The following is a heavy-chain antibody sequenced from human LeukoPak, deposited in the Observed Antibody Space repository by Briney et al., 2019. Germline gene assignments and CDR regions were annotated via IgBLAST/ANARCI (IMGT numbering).Heavy chain of an antibody. CDR2: IDPSDSYT. Sequence: GESLKISCKGSGYSFTNYWIGWVRQMPGKGLEWMGRIDPSDSYTNYSPSFQGHVTISADKSISTAYLQWSSLKASDTAMYYCATDYGDYGSYYYYGMDVWGQGTTVTVSS. J-gene: IGHJ6*02. CDR3: ATDYGDYGSYYYYGMDV. D-gene: IGHD4-17*01. CDR1: GYSFTNYW. V-gene: IGHV5-10-1*01.